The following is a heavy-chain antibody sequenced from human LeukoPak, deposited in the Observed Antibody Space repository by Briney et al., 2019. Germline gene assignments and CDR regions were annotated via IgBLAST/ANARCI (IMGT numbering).Heavy chain of an antibody. Sequence: ASVKVSCKASGYTFTSYGISWVRQAPGQGLEWLGWISAYNGNTNYAQKLQGRVTMTTDTSTSTAYMELRRLRSDDTAVYYCASTPYSSGWYYFDYWGQGTLVTVSS. D-gene: IGHD6-19*01. CDR3: ASTPYSSGWYYFDY. CDR1: GYTFTSYG. V-gene: IGHV1-18*01. J-gene: IGHJ4*02. CDR2: ISAYNGNT.